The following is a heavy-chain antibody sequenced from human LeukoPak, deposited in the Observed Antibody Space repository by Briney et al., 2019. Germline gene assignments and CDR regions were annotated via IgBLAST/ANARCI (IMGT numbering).Heavy chain of an antibody. D-gene: IGHD3-10*01. CDR1: GYSISLGYY. V-gene: IGHV4-38-2*02. CDR3: ARDINGSGSYYAFQI. Sequence: PSETLSLTCTVSGYSISLGYYWGWIRQPPGKGLEWIGSFYHTGRTYYNPSLESRLTISLDTSKNQFSLKLSSVTAADTAMYYCARDINGSGSYYAFQIWGQGTMVTVSS. CDR2: FYHTGRT. J-gene: IGHJ3*02.